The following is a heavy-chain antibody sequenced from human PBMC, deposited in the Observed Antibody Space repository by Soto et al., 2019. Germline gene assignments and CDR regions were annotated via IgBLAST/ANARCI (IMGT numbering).Heavy chain of an antibody. CDR2: IYYSGST. Sequence: SETLSLTCTVSGGSISSGDYYWSWIRQPPGKGLEWIGYIYYSGSTYYNPSLKSRVTISVDTSKNQFSLKLSSVTAADTAMYYCAREGYSSGFDYWGQGTLVNISS. J-gene: IGHJ4*02. V-gene: IGHV4-30-4*01. CDR1: GGSISSGDYY. CDR3: AREGYSSGFDY. D-gene: IGHD6-25*01.